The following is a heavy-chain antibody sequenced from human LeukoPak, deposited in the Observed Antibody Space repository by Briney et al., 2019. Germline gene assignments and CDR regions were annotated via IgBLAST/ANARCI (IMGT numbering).Heavy chain of an antibody. Sequence: PGGSLRLSCAASGFTFSIYGMHWVRQAPGKGLEWVAVISYDGAYKYYADSVKGRFTISRDNARNTLYMQMNSLRAEDTAVYYCVRGCSSTSCYPFDCWGQGTLVTVSS. V-gene: IGHV3-30*03. CDR1: GFTFSIYG. CDR2: ISYDGAYK. CDR3: VRGCSSTSCYPFDC. J-gene: IGHJ4*02. D-gene: IGHD2-2*01.